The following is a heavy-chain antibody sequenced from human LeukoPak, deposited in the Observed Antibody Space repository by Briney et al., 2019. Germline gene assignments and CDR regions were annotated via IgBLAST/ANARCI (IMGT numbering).Heavy chain of an antibody. J-gene: IGHJ4*02. D-gene: IGHD3-22*01. CDR1: GYTFTGYY. V-gene: IGHV1-2*02. Sequence: ASVTVSFKASGYTFTGYYMHWVRQAPGQGLEWMGWINPNSGGTNYAQKFQGRVTMTRDTSISTAYMELSRLRSDDTAVYYCARDYDSSGYYPIYYFDYWGQGTLVTVSS. CDR3: ARDYDSSGYYPIYYFDY. CDR2: INPNSGGT.